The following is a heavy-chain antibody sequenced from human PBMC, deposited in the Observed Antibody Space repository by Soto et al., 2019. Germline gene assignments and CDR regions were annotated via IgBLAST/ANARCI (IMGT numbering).Heavy chain of an antibody. Sequence: PGGSLRLSCTASGFTFNTYSMSWVRQAPGKGLEWVSGISGSGFSTYYADSVNGRFTISRDNSKNTLYLQMNSLRAEDTATYYCAKDRPDTTTGVHLDYWGQGALVTVSS. J-gene: IGHJ4*02. CDR3: AKDRPDTTTGVHLDY. V-gene: IGHV3-23*01. CDR1: GFTFNTYS. D-gene: IGHD2-2*01. CDR2: ISGSGFST.